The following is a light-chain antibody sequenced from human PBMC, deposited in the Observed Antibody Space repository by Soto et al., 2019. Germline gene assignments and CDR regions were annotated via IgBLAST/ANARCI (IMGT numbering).Light chain of an antibody. CDR2: WAS. V-gene: IGKV4-1*01. CDR3: QQYYGPPLT. CDR1: QSVLYSPNNRNY. Sequence: DIVMTQSPDFLAVSLGERATIKCKSSQSVLYSPNNRNYLAWHQQKPGQPPKVLIYWASTRESGVPDRFSGSGSGTDFTLTISSLQAEDVAVYYCQQYYGPPLTFGGGTKVEIK. J-gene: IGKJ4*01.